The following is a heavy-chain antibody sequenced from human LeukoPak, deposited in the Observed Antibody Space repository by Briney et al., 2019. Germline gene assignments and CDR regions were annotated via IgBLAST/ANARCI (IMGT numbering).Heavy chain of an antibody. J-gene: IGHJ4*02. CDR1: GFSFSSYG. CDR2: INSDGSST. Sequence: PGGSLRLSCAASGFSFSSYGMPWVRQAPGTGLGWVSRINSDGSSTSYADSVKGRFTISRDNAKNTLYPQMNSLRADDTAVYYCAPSRDGYNYYWGQGTLVTVSS. CDR3: APSRDGYNYY. V-gene: IGHV3-74*01. D-gene: IGHD5-12*01.